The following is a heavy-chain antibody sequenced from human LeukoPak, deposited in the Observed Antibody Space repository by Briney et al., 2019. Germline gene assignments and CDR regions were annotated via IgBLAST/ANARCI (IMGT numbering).Heavy chain of an antibody. CDR3: ARGSMVALDI. CDR2: ISGSSSYI. V-gene: IGHV3-21*01. Sequence: GGSLRLSCAASGFTFNTYAMSWVHKAPGRVLEWVSSISGSSSYIYYLDSVKDRFPISRENAKNSLYLQMNSLRPGETAVYYCARGSMVALDIWGQGTMVTVSS. J-gene: IGHJ3*02. CDR1: GFTFNTYA. D-gene: IGHD2-8*01.